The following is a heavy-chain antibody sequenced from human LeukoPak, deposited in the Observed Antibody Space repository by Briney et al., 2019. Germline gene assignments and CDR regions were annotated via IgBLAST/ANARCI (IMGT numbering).Heavy chain of an antibody. V-gene: IGHV3-7*01. CDR2: IKEDGSEK. CDR1: GFTFSNYW. CDR3: ASGRQLGY. J-gene: IGHJ4*02. D-gene: IGHD6-13*01. Sequence: GGSLSLSCAASGFTFSNYWMSWVRQAPGKGLEWVANIKEDGSEKYYVDSVKGRFTISRDNARNSLYLQMNSLRAEDTAVYYCASGRQLGYWGQGILVTVSS.